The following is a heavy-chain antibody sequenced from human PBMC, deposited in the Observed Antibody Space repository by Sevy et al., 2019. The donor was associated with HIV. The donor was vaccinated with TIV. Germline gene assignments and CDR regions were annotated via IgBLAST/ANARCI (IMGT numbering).Heavy chain of an antibody. CDR3: ARWSYGDYVTYFDY. D-gene: IGHD4-17*01. J-gene: IGHJ4*02. CDR2: IYYSGST. V-gene: IGHV4-30-4*01. Sequence: SETLSLTCTVSGGSISSGDYYWSWIRQPPGNGLEWIGCIYYSGSTYYNPSLKSRVTMSVDTSKNNFSLKLTSVTAADTAVYFCARWSYGDYVTYFDYWGQGTLVTVSS. CDR1: GGSISSGDYY.